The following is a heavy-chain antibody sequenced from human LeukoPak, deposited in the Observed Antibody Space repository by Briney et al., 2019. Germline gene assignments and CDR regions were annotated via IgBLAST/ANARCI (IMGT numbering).Heavy chain of an antibody. Sequence: PSETLSLTCTVSGGSISSGDYYWSWIRQPPGKGLEWIGYIYYSGSTYYNPSLKSRVTISVDTSKNQFSLKLSSMTAADTAVYYCARVCYYDSSGYYGNNWFDPWGQGTLVTVSS. V-gene: IGHV4-30-4*01. CDR3: ARVCYYDSSGYYGNNWFDP. CDR1: GGSISSGDYY. D-gene: IGHD3-22*01. J-gene: IGHJ5*02. CDR2: IYYSGST.